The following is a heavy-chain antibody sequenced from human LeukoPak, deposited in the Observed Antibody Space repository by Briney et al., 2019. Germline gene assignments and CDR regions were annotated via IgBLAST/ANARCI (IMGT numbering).Heavy chain of an antibody. V-gene: IGHV1-69*13. CDR2: IIPIFGTA. CDR1: EGTFSSYA. Sequence: SVKVSCKASEGTFSSYAISWVRQAPGQGLEWMGGIIPIFGTANYAQKFQGRVTITADESTSTAYMELSSLRSEDTAVYYCARGRDDSSGYYYGSYDYWGQGTLVTVSS. CDR3: ARGRDDSSGYYYGSYDY. D-gene: IGHD3-22*01. J-gene: IGHJ4*02.